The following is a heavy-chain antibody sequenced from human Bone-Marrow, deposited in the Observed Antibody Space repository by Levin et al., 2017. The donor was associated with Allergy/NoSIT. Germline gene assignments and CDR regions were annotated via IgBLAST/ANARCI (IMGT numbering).Heavy chain of an antibody. V-gene: IGHV3-33*01. J-gene: IGHJ4*02. CDR1: GFLFNNSG. CDR3: ARDRYNGNRDF. Sequence: GGSLRLSCAASGFLFNNSGIHWVRQAPGRGLEWLAVIFYDGKHKFYGEAVQGRFTASRDNSKNTAYLHMTNLRLDDTALYYCARDRYNGNRDFWGQGTQVSVSS. CDR2: IFYDGKHK. D-gene: IGHD5-12*01.